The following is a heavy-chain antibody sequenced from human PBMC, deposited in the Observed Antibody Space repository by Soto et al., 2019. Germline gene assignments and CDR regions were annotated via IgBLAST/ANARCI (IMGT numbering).Heavy chain of an antibody. Sequence: PSETLSLTCTVSVGSISSYYWSWIRQPPGKGLEYIGYIYYSGSTNYNPSLKSRVTISVDTSKKQFSLKLSSVTAADTAVYYCARSLYSGSYTNWFDPWGQGTLVTVSS. CDR3: ARSLYSGSYTNWFDP. CDR1: VGSISSYY. J-gene: IGHJ5*02. D-gene: IGHD1-26*01. CDR2: IYYSGST. V-gene: IGHV4-59*01.